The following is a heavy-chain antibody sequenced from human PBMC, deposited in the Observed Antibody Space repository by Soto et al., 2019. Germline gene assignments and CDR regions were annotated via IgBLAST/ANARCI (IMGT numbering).Heavy chain of an antibody. Sequence: TSETLSLTCAVSGGSISSSNWWSWVRQPPGKGLEWIGEIYHSGSTNYNPSLKSRVTISVDKSKNQFSLKLSSVTAADTAVYYCARSEVASGSPFDYWGQGTLVTVS. J-gene: IGHJ4*02. CDR2: IYHSGST. CDR3: ARSEVASGSPFDY. V-gene: IGHV4-4*02. CDR1: GGSISSSNW. D-gene: IGHD1-26*01.